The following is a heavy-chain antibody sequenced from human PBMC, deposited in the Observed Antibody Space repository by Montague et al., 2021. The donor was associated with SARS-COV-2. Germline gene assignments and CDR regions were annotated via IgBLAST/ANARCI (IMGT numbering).Heavy chain of an antibody. CDR1: GDSFSSHY. V-gene: IGHV4-59*08. J-gene: IGHJ4*02. CDR3: ARHSSYGDFHFDY. Sequence: SETLSLTCSVSGDSFSSHYWSWIRQPPGKGLEWIGYIFNNGSPDHSPSLKSRVTISIDTSSNQFSLRLRSVTATDTAVYFCARHSSYGDFHFDYWGQGLLVAVSS. CDR2: IFNNGSP. D-gene: IGHD4-17*01.